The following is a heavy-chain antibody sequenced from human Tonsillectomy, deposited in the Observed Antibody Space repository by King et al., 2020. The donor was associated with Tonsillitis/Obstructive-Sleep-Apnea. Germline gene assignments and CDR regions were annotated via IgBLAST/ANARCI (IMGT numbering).Heavy chain of an antibody. CDR2: IRFDGSKE. J-gene: IGHJ2*01. D-gene: IGHD3-10*01. CDR1: GFTFSSYG. V-gene: IGHV3-33*01. Sequence: VQLVESGGGVVQPGTSLRLSCAASGFTFSSYGMHWVRQAPGKGLEWLAIIRFDGSKEYYADSVKGRFTISRDNSKNTLYVDMNSLRAGDTAVYYCARVRGSGGKWYFDLWGRGTLVTVSS. CDR3: ARVRGSGGKWYFDL.